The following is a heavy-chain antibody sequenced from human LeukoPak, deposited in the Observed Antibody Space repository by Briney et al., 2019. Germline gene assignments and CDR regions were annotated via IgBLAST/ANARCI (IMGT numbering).Heavy chain of an antibody. D-gene: IGHD1-26*01. Sequence: SETLSLTCTVSGGSISSYYWSWIRQPAGKGLEWIGRIYTSGSTNYNPSLKSRVTMSVDTSKNQFSLKLSSVTAADTAVYYRARDGGWETIPIVAFDNWGQGTLVTVSS. CDR1: GGSISSYY. CDR2: IYTSGST. CDR3: ARDGGWETIPIVAFDN. V-gene: IGHV4-4*07. J-gene: IGHJ4*02.